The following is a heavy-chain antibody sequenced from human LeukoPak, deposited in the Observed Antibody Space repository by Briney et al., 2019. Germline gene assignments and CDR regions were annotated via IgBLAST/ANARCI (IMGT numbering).Heavy chain of an antibody. J-gene: IGHJ4*02. CDR2: ISPSGGTT. Sequence: GGSLGLSCAASGITSGSYAMSWVRQAPGKGLEWVSDISPSGGTTYYADSVRGRFTISRDNPKNTLYLQMNSLRAEDTAVYYCAKALGMSGGYYFDYWGQGTPVTVSS. CDR1: GITSGSYA. CDR3: AKALGMSGGYYFDY. V-gene: IGHV3-23*01. D-gene: IGHD7-27*01.